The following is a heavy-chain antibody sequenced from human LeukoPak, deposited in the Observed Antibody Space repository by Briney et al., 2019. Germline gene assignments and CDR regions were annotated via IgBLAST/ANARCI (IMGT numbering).Heavy chain of an antibody. CDR2: INHSGST. Sequence: PSETLSLTCAVYGGSFSGYYWSWIRQSPGKGLEWIGEINHSGSTNYNPSLKSRVTISVDTSKNQFSLKLSSVTAADTAVYYCARVPYYDFWSGYPRGGGSYGMDVWGQGTTVTVSS. J-gene: IGHJ6*02. V-gene: IGHV4-34*01. CDR3: ARVPYYDFWSGYPRGGGSYGMDV. D-gene: IGHD3-3*01. CDR1: GGSFSGYY.